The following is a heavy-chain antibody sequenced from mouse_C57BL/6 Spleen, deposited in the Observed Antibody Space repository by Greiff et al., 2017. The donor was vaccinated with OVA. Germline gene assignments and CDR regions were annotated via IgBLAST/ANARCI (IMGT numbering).Heavy chain of an antibody. CDR1: GYTFTSYW. CDR3: ARLDDGRYFDV. Sequence: QVQLQQPGAELVMPGASVKLSCKASGYTFTSYWMHWVKQRPGQGLEWIGEIDPSDSYTNYNQKFKGKSTLTVDKSSSTAYMQLSSLTSEDSAVYYCARLDDGRYFDVWGTGTTVTVSS. CDR2: IDPSDSYT. J-gene: IGHJ1*03. D-gene: IGHD2-12*01. V-gene: IGHV1-69*01.